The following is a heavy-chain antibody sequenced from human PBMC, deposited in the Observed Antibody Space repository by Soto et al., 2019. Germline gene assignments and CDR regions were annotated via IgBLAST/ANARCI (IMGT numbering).Heavy chain of an antibody. V-gene: IGHV1-46*01. D-gene: IGHD2-21*02. CDR2: VNPSGGHT. CDR3: ARGGHVVVVTAASDY. J-gene: IGHJ4*02. Sequence: QVQLVQSGAEVKKPGASVKVSCKASGDTFTDYYIHWVRQAPGQGLEWMGTVNPSGGHTTYAQHFLGRRTMTRDTSTSTLYMELASLTSEDTAIYFCARGGHVVVVTAASDYWGQGTLVTVSS. CDR1: GDTFTDYY.